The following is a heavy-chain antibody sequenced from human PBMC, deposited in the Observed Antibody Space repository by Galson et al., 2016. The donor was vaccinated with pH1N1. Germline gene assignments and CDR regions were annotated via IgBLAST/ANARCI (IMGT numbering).Heavy chain of an antibody. CDR2: IYHDANT. J-gene: IGHJ2*01. Sequence: LRLSCAASGFTFSSCAMSWVRQAPGKGLEWIATIYHDANTYTNPSVKGRVTMSVDTSKKQVSLKLSAVTAADTAVYYCARPDYVDVDLKDWYFNLWGRGTLVTVSS. V-gene: IGHV4-30-2*03. CDR3: ARPDYVDVDLKDWYFNL. CDR1: GFTFSSCA. D-gene: IGHD3-10*02.